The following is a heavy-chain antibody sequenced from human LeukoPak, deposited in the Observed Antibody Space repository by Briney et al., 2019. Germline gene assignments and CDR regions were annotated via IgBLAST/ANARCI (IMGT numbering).Heavy chain of an antibody. CDR1: GGTFSSYA. Sequence: GSSVKVSCKASGGTFSSYAISWVRQVPGQGLEWMGRIIPIFGIANYAQKFRGRVTITADKSTSTAYMELSSLRSEDTAVYYCARVDYDSSGYYQGAFGVWGQGTTVTVSS. J-gene: IGHJ6*02. CDR2: IIPIFGIA. CDR3: ARVDYDSSGYYQGAFGV. D-gene: IGHD3-22*01. V-gene: IGHV1-69*04.